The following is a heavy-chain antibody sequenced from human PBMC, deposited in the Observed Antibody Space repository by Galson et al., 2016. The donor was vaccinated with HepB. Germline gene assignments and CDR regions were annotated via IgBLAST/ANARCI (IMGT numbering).Heavy chain of an antibody. CDR2: IGGDGSPT. V-gene: IGHV3-23*01. CDR3: AREAQGISHNYQ. D-gene: IGHD5-24*01. CDR1: GFTFSNHA. Sequence: SLRLSCAASGFTFSNHAMTWVRQSPGKGLEWVSVIGGDGSPTYYADSVKGRFTISRDNFKSIFYLQMIGLRAEDTAVYFCAREAQGISHNYQWCQGTLVTVSS. J-gene: IGHJ4*02.